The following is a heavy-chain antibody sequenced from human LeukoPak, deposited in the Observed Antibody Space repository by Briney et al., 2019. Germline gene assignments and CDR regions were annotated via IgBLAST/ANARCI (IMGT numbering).Heavy chain of an antibody. J-gene: IGHJ4*02. CDR1: GFTFSSYA. Sequence: TGGSLRLSCAASGFTFSSYAMSWVRQAPGKGLEWVSAISGSGGSTYYADSVKGRFTISRDTSRTTLYLQMDSLRGEDTAVYYCARDRGQWLGYYFDYWGQGTLVTVSS. CDR2: ISGSGGST. CDR3: ARDRGQWLGYYFDY. D-gene: IGHD6-19*01. V-gene: IGHV3-23*01.